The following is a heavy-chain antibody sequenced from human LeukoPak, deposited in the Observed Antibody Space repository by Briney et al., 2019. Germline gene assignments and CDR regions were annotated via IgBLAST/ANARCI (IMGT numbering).Heavy chain of an antibody. Sequence: SETLSLTCTVSGGSISSGGYYWSWIRQHPGEGLEWIGYIYYSGSTYYNPSLKSRVTISVDTSKNQFSLKLSSVTAADTAVYYCARAGSSGYLYLDYWGQGTLVTVSP. D-gene: IGHD3-22*01. CDR1: GGSISSGGYY. V-gene: IGHV4-31*03. CDR3: ARAGSSGYLYLDY. J-gene: IGHJ4*02. CDR2: IYYSGST.